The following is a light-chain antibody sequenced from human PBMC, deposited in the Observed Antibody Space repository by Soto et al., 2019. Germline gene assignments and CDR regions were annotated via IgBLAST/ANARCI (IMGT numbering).Light chain of an antibody. CDR2: WAS. CDR3: QQYYSTPLEWT. V-gene: IGKV4-1*01. Sequence: DIVMTQSPDSLAVSLGERATINCKSSQSVLYSSNNKNYLAWYQQKPGQPPKLLIYWASTRESGVPDRFSGRGSGTDFTLTISSLQAEDVAVYYCQQYYSTPLEWTFGQGTKVEIK. J-gene: IGKJ1*01. CDR1: QSVLYSSNNKNY.